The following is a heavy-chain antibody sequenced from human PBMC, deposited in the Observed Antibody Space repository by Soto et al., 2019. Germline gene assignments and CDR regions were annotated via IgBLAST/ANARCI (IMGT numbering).Heavy chain of an antibody. J-gene: IGHJ4*02. CDR2: VYSNGNT. V-gene: IGHV4-31*03. CDR1: DDSLTTNKYA. CDR3: ARASYFRPSGSYYFVS. D-gene: IGHD3-10*01. Sequence: QVQLQESGPGLVKPSQTLSLTCTVSDDSLTTNKYAWTWIRQNPEKGLERIGYVYSNGNTRSSPCLQSRVSMSVDTSKSHFSLRLSSVTAADTAVYFCARASYFRPSGSYYFVSWGQGTLVTVSS.